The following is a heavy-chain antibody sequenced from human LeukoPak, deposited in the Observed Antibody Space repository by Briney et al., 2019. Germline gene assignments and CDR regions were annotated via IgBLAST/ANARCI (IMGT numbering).Heavy chain of an antibody. CDR1: GGSISSYY. V-gene: IGHV4-59*01. J-gene: IGHJ6*02. CDR2: IYYSGST. CDR3: ARYQVDYYYGMDV. Sequence: SETLSLTCTVSGGSISSYYWSWIRQPPGKGLEWIGYIYYSGSTNYNPSIKSRVTISVDTSKNQFSLKLSSVTAADTAVYYCARYQVDYYYGMDVWGQGTTVTVSS.